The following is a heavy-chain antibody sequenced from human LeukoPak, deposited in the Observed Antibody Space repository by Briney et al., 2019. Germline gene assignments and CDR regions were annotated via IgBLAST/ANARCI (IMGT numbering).Heavy chain of an antibody. V-gene: IGHV4-59*01. D-gene: IGHD1-14*01. Sequence: SETLSLTCTVSGGSISSYYWGWIRQPPGKGLEWIGYIYYSGSTNYNPSLKSRVTISVDTSKNQFSLKLSSVTAADTAVYYCARNRASFNWFDPWGQGTLVTVSS. CDR3: ARNRASFNWFDP. CDR2: IYYSGST. J-gene: IGHJ5*02. CDR1: GGSISSYY.